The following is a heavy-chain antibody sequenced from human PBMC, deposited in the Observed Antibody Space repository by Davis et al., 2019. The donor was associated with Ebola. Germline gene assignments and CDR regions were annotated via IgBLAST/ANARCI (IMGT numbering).Heavy chain of an antibody. CDR2: IYYSGST. Sequence: MPSETLSLTCTVSGGSISSYYWSWIRQPPGKGLEWIGYIYYSGSTNYNPSLKSRVTIPVDTSKNQFSLKLRSVTAADTAVYYCARGRGYNFFDYWGQGTLVTVSS. D-gene: IGHD5-24*01. CDR3: ARGRGYNFFDY. CDR1: GGSISSYY. J-gene: IGHJ4*02. V-gene: IGHV4-59*08.